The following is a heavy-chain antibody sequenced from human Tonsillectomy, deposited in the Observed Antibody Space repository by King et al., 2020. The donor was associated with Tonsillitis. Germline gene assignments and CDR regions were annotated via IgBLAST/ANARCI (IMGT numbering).Heavy chain of an antibody. CDR3: ARVRIRGVTSGWFDP. CDR1: GGPISSYY. CDR2: IYTSGST. J-gene: IGHJ5*02. Sequence: VQLQESGPGLVKPSETLYLTCTVSGGPISSYYWSWIRPPAGKGLEWIGRIYTSGSTNYNPTLKSRVTMSVDTSKNQFSLKLSSVTAADTAVYYCARVRIRGVTSGWFDPWGQGTLVTVSS. D-gene: IGHD3-10*01. V-gene: IGHV4-4*07.